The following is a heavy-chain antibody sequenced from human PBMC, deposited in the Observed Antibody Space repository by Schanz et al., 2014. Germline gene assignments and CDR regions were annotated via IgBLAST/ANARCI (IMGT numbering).Heavy chain of an antibody. Sequence: EVQVVESGGGLVQPGGSLRLSCAASTFTFSSDWMSWVRQAPGKGLEWVSYVSRSTPDIYYADSVKGRFTMSRDNAKNSVFLQMNSLRAEDTAVYYCVRDSFFAFDYWGQGTLVTVSS. D-gene: IGHD3-3*01. CDR2: VSRSTPDI. CDR3: VRDSFFAFDY. V-gene: IGHV3-48*01. CDR1: TFTFSSDW. J-gene: IGHJ4*02.